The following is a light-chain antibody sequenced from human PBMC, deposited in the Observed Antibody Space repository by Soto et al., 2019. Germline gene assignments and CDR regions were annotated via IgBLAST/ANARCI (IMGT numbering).Light chain of an antibody. Sequence: EIVLTQSPGTLSLSPGERATLSCRASQTFSSSCLAWYQQKPGQAPRLLIYGVSSRATGIPDRFSGSGSGTDFTLTISRLEPEDFAVYYCQHYDYSPSLTFGGGTNVEIK. CDR1: QTFSSSC. V-gene: IGKV3-20*01. CDR3: QHYDYSPSLT. J-gene: IGKJ4*01. CDR2: GVS.